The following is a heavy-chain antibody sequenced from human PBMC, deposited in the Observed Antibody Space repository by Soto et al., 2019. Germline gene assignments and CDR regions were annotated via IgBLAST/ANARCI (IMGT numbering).Heavy chain of an antibody. CDR1: GFAFTDYY. V-gene: IGHV3-11*01. J-gene: IGHJ4*02. CDR3: ARGTPVTGTENTDYCDH. CDR2: ISVGGRTI. D-gene: IGHD1-20*01. Sequence: QVQLVESGGGLVKPGESLRLSCVASGFAFTDYYMTWIRQAPGKGLEWVSYISVGGRTIYYAESVRGRFTVSRDNAKISVFLQMNSLRAEDTAVYYCARGTPVTGTENTDYCDHWGQGTLVTVSS.